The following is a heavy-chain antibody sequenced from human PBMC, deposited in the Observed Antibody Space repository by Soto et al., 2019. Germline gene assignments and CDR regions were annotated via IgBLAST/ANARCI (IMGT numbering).Heavy chain of an antibody. CDR3: ARVGPWVPYYYDSSPYTFENWFDP. Sequence: TLSLTCTVSGASISSYYWSWIRQPPGKGLEWIGHISHSGSTNYNPSLNSRVTLSIDMTNKHVSLILNSVTAADTAVYYCARVGPWVPYYYDSSPYTFENWFDPWGQGTLVTVSS. CDR2: ISHSGST. CDR1: GASISSYY. D-gene: IGHD3-22*01. V-gene: IGHV4-59*08. J-gene: IGHJ5*02.